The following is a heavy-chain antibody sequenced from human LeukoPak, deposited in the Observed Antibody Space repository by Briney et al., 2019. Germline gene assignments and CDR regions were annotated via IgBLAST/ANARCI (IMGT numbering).Heavy chain of an antibody. J-gene: IGHJ2*01. V-gene: IGHV4-59*01. CDR3: ARRLPPPWCFDL. CDR2: IYCSGST. CDR1: GGSISSYY. Sequence: SETLSLTCTVSGGSISSYYWSWIRQPPGKGLEWIGYIYCSGSTNYNPSLKSRVTISVDTSKNQFSLKLSSVTAADTAVYYCARRLPPPWCFDLWGRGTLVTVSS.